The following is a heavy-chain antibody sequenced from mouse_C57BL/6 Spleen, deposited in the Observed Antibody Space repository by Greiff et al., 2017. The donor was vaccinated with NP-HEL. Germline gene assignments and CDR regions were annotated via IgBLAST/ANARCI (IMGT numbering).Heavy chain of an antibody. Sequence: EVMLVESEGGLVQPGSSMKLSCTASGFTFSDYYMAWVRQVPEKGLEWVANINYDGSSTYYLDSLKSRFIISRDNAKNILYRQMSRLKSEDTATYYCARDKGAMDYWGKGTSVTVSS. V-gene: IGHV5-16*01. D-gene: IGHD3-3*01. CDR2: INYDGSST. CDR3: ARDKGAMDY. CDR1: GFTFSDYY. J-gene: IGHJ4*01.